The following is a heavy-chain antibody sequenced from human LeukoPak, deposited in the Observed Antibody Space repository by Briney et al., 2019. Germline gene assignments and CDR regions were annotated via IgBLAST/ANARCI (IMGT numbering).Heavy chain of an antibody. CDR2: IYTSGST. Sequence: SETLSLTCTVSGGSISSGSYYWSWIRQPAGRGLEWIGRIYTSGSTNYNPSLKSRVTISVDTSKNQFSLKLSSVTAADTAVYYCARGMYCSSTSCPMDAFDIWGQGTMVTVSS. V-gene: IGHV4-61*02. CDR1: GGSISSGSYY. CDR3: ARGMYCSSTSCPMDAFDI. D-gene: IGHD2-2*01. J-gene: IGHJ3*02.